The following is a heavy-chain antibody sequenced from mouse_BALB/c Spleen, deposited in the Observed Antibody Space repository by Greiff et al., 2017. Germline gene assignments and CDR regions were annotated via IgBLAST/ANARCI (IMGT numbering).Heavy chain of an antibody. Sequence: QVQLQQSGAELVRPGTSVKVSCKASGYAFTNYLIEWVKQRPGQGLEWIGVINPGSGGTNYNEKFKGKATFTADTSSNTAYMQLSSLTSEDSAVYYCARVGGLRRWFDVWGAGTTVTVSS. CDR3: ARVGGLRRWFDV. V-gene: IGHV1-54*02. CDR1: GYAFTNYL. CDR2: INPGSGGT. J-gene: IGHJ1*01. D-gene: IGHD2-4*01.